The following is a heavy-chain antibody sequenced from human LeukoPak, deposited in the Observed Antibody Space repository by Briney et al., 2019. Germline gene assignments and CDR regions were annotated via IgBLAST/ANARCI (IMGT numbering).Heavy chain of an antibody. CDR1: GYTFTSYG. CDR3: AREIYYGSGSYYNVGY. Sequence: GASVKVSCKASGYTFTSYGISWVRQAPGQGLEWMGWISAYNGNTNYAQKLQGRVTMTTDTSTSTAYMELRSLRSDDTAVYYCAREIYYGSGSYYNVGYWGQGTLVTVSS. V-gene: IGHV1-18*01. D-gene: IGHD3-10*01. CDR2: ISAYNGNT. J-gene: IGHJ4*02.